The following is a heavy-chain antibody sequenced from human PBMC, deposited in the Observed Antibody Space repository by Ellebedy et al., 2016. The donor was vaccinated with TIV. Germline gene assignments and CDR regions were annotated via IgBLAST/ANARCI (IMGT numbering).Heavy chain of an antibody. CDR3: ERDNRGSRRINEFDV. D-gene: IGHD2/OR15-2a*01. CDR1: GFPFSSYA. CDR2: ISGSGDST. J-gene: IGHJ3*01. Sequence: GESLKISCEASGFPFSSYAMTWVRQAPGKGLEWVSTISGSGDSTYYADSVKGRFTISRDNSKNALSLQMNSLRANDTAVYYCERDNRGSRRINEFDVWGHGTMVTVSS. V-gene: IGHV3-23*01.